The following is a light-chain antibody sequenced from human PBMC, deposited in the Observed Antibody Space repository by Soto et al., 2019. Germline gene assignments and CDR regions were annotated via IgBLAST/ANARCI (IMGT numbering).Light chain of an antibody. CDR2: DVS. CDR3: SSYTSSSTLGV. V-gene: IGLV2-14*01. CDR1: SSDVGGYNY. Sequence: QSALTQPASVSGSPGQSITISCPGTSSDVGGYNYVSWYQQHPGKAPKLMIYDVSNRPSGVSNRFSGSKSGNTASLTISGLQAEDEVDYYCSSYTSSSTLGVFGGGTKVTVL. J-gene: IGLJ2*01.